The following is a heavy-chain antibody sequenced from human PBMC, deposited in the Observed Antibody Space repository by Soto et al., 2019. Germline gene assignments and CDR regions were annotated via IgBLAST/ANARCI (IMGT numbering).Heavy chain of an antibody. J-gene: IGHJ6*03. CDR1: GGTFSSYA. V-gene: IGHV1-69*06. CDR2: IIPIFGTA. CDR3: ARGHRAPFYYYYMDV. Sequence: SVKVSCKASGGTFSSYAISWVRQAPGQGLEWMGGIIPIFGTANYAQKFQGRVTITADKSTSTAYMELSSLRSEDTAVYYCARGHRAPFYYYYMDVWGKGTTVTVSS.